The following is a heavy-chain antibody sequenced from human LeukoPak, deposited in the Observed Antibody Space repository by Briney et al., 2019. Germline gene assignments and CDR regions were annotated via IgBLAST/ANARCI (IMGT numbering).Heavy chain of an antibody. Sequence: ASVKVSCKASGYTFTGYYMHWVRQAPGQGLEWMGWINPNSGGTNYAQKFQGRVTMTRDTSISTAYMELSRLRSDDTAVYYCARARNPGIAVAGTYWGQGTLVTVSS. D-gene: IGHD6-19*01. J-gene: IGHJ4*02. V-gene: IGHV1-2*02. CDR1: GYTFTGYY. CDR2: INPNSGGT. CDR3: ARARNPGIAVAGTY.